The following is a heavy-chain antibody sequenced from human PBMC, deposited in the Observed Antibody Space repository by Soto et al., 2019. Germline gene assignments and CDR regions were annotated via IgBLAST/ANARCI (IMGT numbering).Heavy chain of an antibody. Sequence: ASVKVSCKASGYTFTDSAIHWVRQAPGQSLELLGWIAPGNGNTKYSQKFQGRVTITRDTSATTAYMELSSLRSEDTAVYYCARGRDGYNQHWYFDLWGRGTLVTVSS. D-gene: IGHD5-12*01. CDR2: IAPGNGNT. CDR3: ARGRDGYNQHWYFDL. V-gene: IGHV1-3*01. CDR1: GYTFTDSA. J-gene: IGHJ2*01.